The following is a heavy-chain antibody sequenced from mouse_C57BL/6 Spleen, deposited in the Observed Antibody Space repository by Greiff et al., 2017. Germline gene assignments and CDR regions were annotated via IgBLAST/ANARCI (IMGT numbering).Heavy chain of an antibody. D-gene: IGHD1-1*01. CDR2: IDPANGNT. V-gene: IGHV14-3*01. CDR1: GFNIKNTY. Sequence: VQLQQSVAELVRPGASVKLSCTASGFNIKNTYMHWVKQRPEQGLEWIGRIDPANGNTKYAPKFQGKATITADTSSNTAYLQLSSLTSEDTAIYYCAKGDYYGSSYGSAMDYWGQGTSGTVSS. CDR3: AKGDYYGSSYGSAMDY. J-gene: IGHJ4*01.